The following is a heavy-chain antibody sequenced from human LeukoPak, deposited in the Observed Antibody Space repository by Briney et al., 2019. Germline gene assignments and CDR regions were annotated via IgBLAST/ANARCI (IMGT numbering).Heavy chain of an antibody. CDR3: ASEMGGSYTADY. CDR2: ISSSSSYI. J-gene: IGHJ4*02. Sequence: GGSLRLSCAASGFTFGSYSMTWVRQAPGKGLEWVSSISSSSSYIYYADSVKGRFTISRDNAKNSLYLQMNSLRAEDTAMYYCASEMGGSYTADYWGQGTLVTVSS. D-gene: IGHD1-26*01. CDR1: GFTFGSYS. V-gene: IGHV3-21*01.